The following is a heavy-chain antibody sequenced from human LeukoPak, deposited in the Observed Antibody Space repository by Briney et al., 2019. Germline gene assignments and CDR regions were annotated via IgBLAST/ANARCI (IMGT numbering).Heavy chain of an antibody. Sequence: GPLRLPSHASGSPFAEYGLRWVRQAPGKGPQWGAGINWSGDNTFYAASVKGRFTISRDNTKKTLYLQMDNLSGDDTATYYCGGYLSSNWSNLGYWGQGTLVTVSS. CDR2: INWSGDNT. V-gene: IGHV3-20*03. D-gene: IGHD6-13*01. CDR3: GGYLSSNWSNLGY. CDR1: GSPFAEYG. J-gene: IGHJ4*02.